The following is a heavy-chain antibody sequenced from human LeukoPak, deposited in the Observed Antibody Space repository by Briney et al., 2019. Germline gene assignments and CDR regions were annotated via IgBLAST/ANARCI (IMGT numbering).Heavy chain of an antibody. CDR1: GFTFSSHA. CDR3: AKGRITMIVVVEFDY. J-gene: IGHJ4*02. CDR2: ISGRGGST. D-gene: IGHD3-22*01. Sequence: GGSLRLSCAASGFTFSSHAMSWVRQAPGKGLEWVSVISGRGGSTYYADSVNGRSTISRDNSKNTLYLQMNSLRAEDTAVYYCAKGRITMIVVVEFDYWGQGTLVTVSS. V-gene: IGHV3-23*01.